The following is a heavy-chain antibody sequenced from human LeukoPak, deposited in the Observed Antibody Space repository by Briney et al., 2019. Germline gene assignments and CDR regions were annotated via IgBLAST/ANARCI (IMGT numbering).Heavy chain of an antibody. V-gene: IGHV3-33*01. CDR1: GFTFSSYG. CDR3: ARDPGSPYYYYGMDV. CDR2: IWYDGSNK. D-gene: IGHD2-15*01. Sequence: GRSLRLSCAASGFTFSSYGMHWVRQAPGKGLEWVAVIWYDGSNKYYADSVKGRFTISRDNSKNTLYLQMNSLRAEDTAVYYCARDPGSPYYYYGMDVWGQGTAVTVSS. J-gene: IGHJ6*02.